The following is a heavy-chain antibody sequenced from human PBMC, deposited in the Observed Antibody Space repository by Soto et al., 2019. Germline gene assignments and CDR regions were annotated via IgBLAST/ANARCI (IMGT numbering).Heavy chain of an antibody. D-gene: IGHD3-3*01. CDR2: ISSSSSYI. Sequence: PGGSLRLSCAASGFTFSSYSMNWVRQAPGKGLEWVSSISSSSSYIYYADSVKGRFTISRDNAKNSLYLQMNSLRAEDTAVYYCARDITIFGVAQNYFDYWGQGTLVTVSS. V-gene: IGHV3-21*01. J-gene: IGHJ4*02. CDR1: GFTFSSYS. CDR3: ARDITIFGVAQNYFDY.